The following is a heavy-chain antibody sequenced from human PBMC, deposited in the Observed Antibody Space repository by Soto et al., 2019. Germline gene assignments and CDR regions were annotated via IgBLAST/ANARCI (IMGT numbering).Heavy chain of an antibody. CDR2: ISYDGSKK. V-gene: IGHV3-30*18. CDR3: AKDRVESGLGEIDY. CDR1: GFSSSNNG. Sequence: GGSLRLSCAASGFSSSNNGMHWVRQAPGKGLEWVAIISYDGSKKYYADSVKGRFTISRDNSKYTLYLQMNSLRVEDTAIYYCAKDRVESGLGEIDYWGQGTLVTVSS. D-gene: IGHD3-16*01. J-gene: IGHJ4*02.